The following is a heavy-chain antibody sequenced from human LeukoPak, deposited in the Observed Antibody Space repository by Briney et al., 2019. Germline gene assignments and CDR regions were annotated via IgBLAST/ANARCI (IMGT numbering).Heavy chain of an antibody. J-gene: IGHJ4*02. V-gene: IGHV3-23*01. CDR3: ARGVAGNYDYVWGSYRPVDY. D-gene: IGHD3-16*02. CDR2: ISGSGGST. CDR1: GFTFSSYA. Sequence: GGSLRLSCAASGFTFSSYAMSWVRQAPGKGLEWVSAISGSGGSTYYADSVKGRFTISRDNSKNTLYLQMNSLRAEDTAVYYCARGVAGNYDYVWGSYRPVDYWGQGTLVTVSS.